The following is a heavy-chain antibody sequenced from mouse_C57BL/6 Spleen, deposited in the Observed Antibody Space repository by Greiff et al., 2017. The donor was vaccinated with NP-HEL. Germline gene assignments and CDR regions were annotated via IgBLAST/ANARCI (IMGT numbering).Heavy chain of an antibody. J-gene: IGHJ4*01. CDR3: ARSRGGYYAMDY. CDR2: IIPSNGGT. CDR1: GSTFTSYW. Sequence: VQLQQPGTELVKPGASVKLSCKASGSTFTSYWMNWVKQRPGQGLEWIGNIIPSNGGTNYNEKFKSKATLTVDKSSSTAYMQLSSLTSEDSAVYYCARSRGGYYAMDYWGQGTSVTVSS. V-gene: IGHV1-53*01.